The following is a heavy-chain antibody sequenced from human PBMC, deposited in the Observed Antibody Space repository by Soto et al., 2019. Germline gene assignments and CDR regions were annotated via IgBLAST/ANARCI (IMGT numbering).Heavy chain of an antibody. Sequence: QVQLVESGGGVVQPGRSLRLSCAASGFTFSSYGMHWVRQAPGKGLEWVAVISYDGSNKYYADSVKGRFTISRDNSKITLYLQMISLRAEDTAVYYCATTAYCSGGSCYGDVAAFDIWGQGTMVTVSS. CDR3: ATTAYCSGGSCYGDVAAFDI. V-gene: IGHV3-30*03. J-gene: IGHJ3*02. CDR1: GFTFSSYG. CDR2: ISYDGSNK. D-gene: IGHD2-15*01.